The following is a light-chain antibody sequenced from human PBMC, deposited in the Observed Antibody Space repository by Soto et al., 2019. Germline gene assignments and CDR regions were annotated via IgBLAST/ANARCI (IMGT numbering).Light chain of an antibody. CDR2: DVS. J-gene: IGLJ2*01. Sequence: QSVLTQPASVSGSPGQSITISCTGTSSDIGGYNYVSWYQQHPGRAPKLMIYDVSNRPSGVSNRFSASKSGNTASLTISGLQAEDEADYYCSSYTSSSTLVFGGGTQLTVL. V-gene: IGLV2-14*01. CDR3: SSYTSSSTLV. CDR1: SSDIGGYNY.